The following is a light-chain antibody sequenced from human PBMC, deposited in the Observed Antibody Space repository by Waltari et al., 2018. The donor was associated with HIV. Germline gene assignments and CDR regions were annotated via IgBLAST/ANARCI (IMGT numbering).Light chain of an antibody. J-gene: IGKJ5*01. CDR1: QGISSY. CDR3: QQLDSSPFT. CDR2: AAS. Sequence: DIQLTQSPSFLSASVGDRVTITCRASQGISSYLAWYQQKPGKAPKLLIYAASTLQSGVPSRFSGSGSGTEFTLTISSLQPEDFATYFCQQLDSSPFTFGQGTRLDIK. V-gene: IGKV1-9*01.